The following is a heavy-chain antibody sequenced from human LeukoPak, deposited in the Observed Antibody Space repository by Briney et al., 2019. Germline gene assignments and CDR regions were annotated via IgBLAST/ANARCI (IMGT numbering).Heavy chain of an antibody. Sequence: GGSLRLSCAASGFTVSSYAMHWVRQPIGKGLEWVSALGIAGDTFYPGSVKGRFTIPRENARNSLYLQMNSLRAEDTAMYYCARQMQSHGNFDSWGQGTLVTVSS. CDR1: GFTVSSYA. CDR2: LGIAGDT. J-gene: IGHJ4*02. D-gene: IGHD1-26*01. V-gene: IGHV3-13*01. CDR3: ARQMQSHGNFDS.